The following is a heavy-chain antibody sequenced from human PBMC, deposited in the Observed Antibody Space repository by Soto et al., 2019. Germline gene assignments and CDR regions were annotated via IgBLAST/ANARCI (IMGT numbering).Heavy chain of an antibody. CDR2: IYWDDDK. Sequence: QITLKESGPSLVNPTQSLTLTCSFSGFSLTTTEVAVGWIRQPPGKALEWLALIYWDDDKRYSPSLKSSLTPTKDTAKNQVLQTMTNVHPENTPTYFCPHSAPIPTVPFDYWGQGTLVTVSS. D-gene: IGHD4-17*01. CDR1: GFSLTTTEVA. V-gene: IGHV2-5*02. J-gene: IGHJ4*02. CDR3: PHSAPIPTVPFDY.